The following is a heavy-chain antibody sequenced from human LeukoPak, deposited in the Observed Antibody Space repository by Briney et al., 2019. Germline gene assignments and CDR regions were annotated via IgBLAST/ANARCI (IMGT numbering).Heavy chain of an antibody. D-gene: IGHD4/OR15-4a*01. CDR1: GFTFSSYS. J-gene: IGHJ4*02. Sequence: GGSLRLPCAASGFTFSSYSMNWVRQAPGKGLEWVSSISSSSSYIYYADSVKGRFTISRDNAKNSLYLQMNSLRAEDTAVYYCARAVLARLVDYWGQGTLVTVSS. CDR2: ISSSSSYI. V-gene: IGHV3-21*01. CDR3: ARAVLARLVDY.